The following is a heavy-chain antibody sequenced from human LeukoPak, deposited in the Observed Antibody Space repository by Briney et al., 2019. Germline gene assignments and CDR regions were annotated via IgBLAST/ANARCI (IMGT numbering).Heavy chain of an antibody. CDR3: ARQDIVVVPAAYDY. CDR1: GGSISSGDYY. D-gene: IGHD2-2*01. J-gene: IGHJ4*02. CDR2: IYYSGST. Sequence: SQTLSLTCTVSGGSISSGDYYWSWIRQPPGKGLQWIGYIYYSGSTYYNPSLKSRVTISVDTSKNQFSLKLSSVTAADTAVYYCARQDIVVVPAAYDYWGQGTLVTVSS. V-gene: IGHV4-30-4*01.